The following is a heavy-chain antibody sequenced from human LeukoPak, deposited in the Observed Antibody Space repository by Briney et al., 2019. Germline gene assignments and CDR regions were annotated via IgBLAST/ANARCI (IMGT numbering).Heavy chain of an antibody. CDR2: IYYSGST. CDR3: AGLQVGAIALDH. J-gene: IGHJ4*02. Sequence: SETLSLTCTVSGGSVSSGSYYWSWIRQPPGKGLEWIGYIYYSGSTNYNPSLKSRVTISVDTSKNQFSLKLSSVTAADTAVYFCAGLQVGAIALDHWGQGTLVTVSS. V-gene: IGHV4-61*01. D-gene: IGHD1-26*01. CDR1: GGSVSSGSYY.